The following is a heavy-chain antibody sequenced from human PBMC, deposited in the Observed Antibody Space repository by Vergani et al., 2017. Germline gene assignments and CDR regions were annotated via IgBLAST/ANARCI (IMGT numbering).Heavy chain of an antibody. CDR3: AKRGVRGRFDP. V-gene: IGHV3-9*01. CDR2: ISWNSGSI. J-gene: IGHJ5*02. Sequence: EVQLVESGGGLVQPGRSLRLSCAASGFTFDDYAMHWVRQAPGKGLEWVSGISWNSGSIGYADSVKGRFTISRDNAKTSLYLQMNSLRAEDTAVYYCAKRGVRGRFDPWGQGTLVTVSS. CDR1: GFTFDDYA. D-gene: IGHD3-10*01.